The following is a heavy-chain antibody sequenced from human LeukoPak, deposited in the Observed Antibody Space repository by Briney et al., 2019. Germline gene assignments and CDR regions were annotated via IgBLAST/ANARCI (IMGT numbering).Heavy chain of an antibody. D-gene: IGHD3-10*01. Sequence: PGRSLRLSCAASGFTFSSYAVHWVRQAPGQGLEWVAAISYDGSNKYYADPVKGRFTISRDNSKNTLYLQMNSLRAEDTAVYYCAKARYYYGSGSYPTPFDYWGQGTLVTVSS. CDR1: GFTFSSYA. J-gene: IGHJ4*02. CDR2: ISYDGSNK. CDR3: AKARYYYGSGSYPTPFDY. V-gene: IGHV3-30*04.